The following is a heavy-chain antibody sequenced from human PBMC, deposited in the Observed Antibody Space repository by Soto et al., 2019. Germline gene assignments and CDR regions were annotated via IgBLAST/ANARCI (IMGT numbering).Heavy chain of an antibody. CDR3: ARSRHSSSWYPKRTFYYYYYGMDV. D-gene: IGHD6-13*01. CDR2: IIPIFGTA. J-gene: IGHJ6*02. Sequence: QVQLVQSGAEVKKPGSSVKVSCKASGGTFSSYAISWVRQAPGQGLEWMGGIIPIFGTANYAQKFQGRVTITADKSTSTAYMELSSLRSEDTAVYYCARSRHSSSWYPKRTFYYYYYGMDVWGQGTTVTVSS. V-gene: IGHV1-69*06. CDR1: GGTFSSYA.